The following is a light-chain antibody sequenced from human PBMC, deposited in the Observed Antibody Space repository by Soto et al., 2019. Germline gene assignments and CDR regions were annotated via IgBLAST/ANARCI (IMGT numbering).Light chain of an antibody. J-gene: IGLJ3*02. CDR2: YDS. CDR3: QVWDSSSDHVV. V-gene: IGLV3-21*04. Sequence: SYELTQPPSVSVAPGKTARITCGGNNIARKSVHWYQQKPGQAPVLVIYYDSDRPSGIPERFSGSKFGNTATLTISRVEAGDEADYYCQVWDSSSDHVVFGGGTKLTVL. CDR1: NIARKS.